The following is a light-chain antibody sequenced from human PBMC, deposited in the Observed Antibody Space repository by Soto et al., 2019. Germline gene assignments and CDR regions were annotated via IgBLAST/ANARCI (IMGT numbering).Light chain of an antibody. CDR2: GAS. J-gene: IGKJ4*01. CDR1: QPVFIRY. V-gene: IGKV3-20*01. Sequence: ETVWTQSPGTMSLSPGERATLSCRARQPVFIRYLAWTQQKPGQAPRLLIYGASTRATVIPDKFSGSGSVTDCILTVSKLEREDFAVYYCQQFGDSLTFCCGTKGEI. CDR3: QQFGDSLT.